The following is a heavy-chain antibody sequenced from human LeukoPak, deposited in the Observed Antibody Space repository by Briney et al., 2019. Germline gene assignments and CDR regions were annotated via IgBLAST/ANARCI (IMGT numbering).Heavy chain of an antibody. Sequence: GESLKISCKGSGYSFASYWTAWVRQMPGKGLEWMGIIYPGDSDTRYNPSFQGQVTTSADKSISTAYLQWSSLKASDTAMYYCARHGSIASRRNWFDLWGQGTLVAVSS. D-gene: IGHD6-6*01. V-gene: IGHV5-51*01. CDR2: IYPGDSDT. CDR1: GYSFASYW. CDR3: ARHGSIASRRNWFDL. J-gene: IGHJ5*02.